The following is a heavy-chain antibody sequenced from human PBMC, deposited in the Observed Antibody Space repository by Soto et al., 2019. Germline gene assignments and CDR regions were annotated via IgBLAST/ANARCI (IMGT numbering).Heavy chain of an antibody. D-gene: IGHD3-9*01. V-gene: IGHV1-8*01. CDR1: GYTFTNYD. CDR3: VRGGGYYNLLTGYDY. CDR2: MNPNSLNT. J-gene: IGHJ4*02. Sequence: ASVKVSCKTSGYTFTNYDVNWVRQAPGQGLEWMGWMNPNSLNTDYAQKFQGRITMTRNTSISTAYMDLRSLRSEDTAVYYCVRGGGYYNLLTGYDYWGQGTTVTVYS.